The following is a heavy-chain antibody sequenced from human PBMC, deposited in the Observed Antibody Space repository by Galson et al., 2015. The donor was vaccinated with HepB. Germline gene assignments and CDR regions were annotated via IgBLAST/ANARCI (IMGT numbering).Heavy chain of an antibody. D-gene: IGHD3-16*01. CDR1: GYPLTQLS. V-gene: IGHV1-24*01. CDR3: AVGGSSHNPYYCYYLDV. J-gene: IGHJ6*03. Sequence: SVKVSCKVSGYPLTQLSMHWVRQAPGRGLEWVGCFDPDNGDRVYAQRFQGRVTMTEDTSTDTAYMELRSLRSEDPAVYYCAVGGSSHNPYYCYYLDVWGKGTTVTVSS. CDR2: FDPDNGDR.